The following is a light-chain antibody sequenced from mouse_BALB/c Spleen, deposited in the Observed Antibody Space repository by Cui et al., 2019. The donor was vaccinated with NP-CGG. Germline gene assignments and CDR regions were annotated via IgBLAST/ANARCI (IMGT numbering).Light chain of an antibody. CDR3: ALWYSNHWV. CDR2: GTH. J-gene: IGLJ1*01. Sequence: QAVVTQESALTTSPGETVTLTCRSSTGAVTTSNYANWVQEKSDHLFTGLIGGTHNRVLGVPARFSGSLIGDKAALTIPGAQTEDEAIYFCALWYSNHWVFGGGTKLTVL. CDR1: TGAVTTSNY. V-gene: IGLV1*01.